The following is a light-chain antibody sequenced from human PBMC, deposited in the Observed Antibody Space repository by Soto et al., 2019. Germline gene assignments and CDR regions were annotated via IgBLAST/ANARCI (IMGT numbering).Light chain of an antibody. J-gene: IGKJ1*01. CDR1: QSVLYSSSNKNY. V-gene: IGKV4-1*01. CDR3: QQYCSSPWT. Sequence: DIVMTQSPDSLAVSLGERATINCRSSQSVLYSSSNKNYLAWYQQKPGQPPKLLIYWASTQESGVPDRFSGSGSGTDFTLTISSLQAEDVAVYYCQQYCSSPWTFGQGTKVEIK. CDR2: WAS.